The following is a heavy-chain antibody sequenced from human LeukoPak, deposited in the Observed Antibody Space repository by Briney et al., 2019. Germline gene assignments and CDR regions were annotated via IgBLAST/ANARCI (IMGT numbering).Heavy chain of an antibody. Sequence: ASVKVSCKASGYTFTSYYMHWVRQAPGQGLEWMGIINPSGGSTSYAQKFQGRVTMTRDTSTSTVYMELSSLRSEDTAVYYCAREPGVVVAAREMTFDIWGQGTMVTVSS. CDR2: INPSGGST. J-gene: IGHJ3*02. V-gene: IGHV1-46*01. CDR3: AREPGVVVAAREMTFDI. CDR1: GYTFTSYY. D-gene: IGHD2-15*01.